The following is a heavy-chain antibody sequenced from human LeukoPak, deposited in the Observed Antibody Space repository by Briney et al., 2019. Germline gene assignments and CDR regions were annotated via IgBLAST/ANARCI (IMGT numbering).Heavy chain of an antibody. V-gene: IGHV3-30*02. J-gene: IGHJ4*02. D-gene: IGHD5-24*01. CDR2: IRYDGSNK. CDR3: AKVRWLQSDFDY. CDR1: GFTFSSYG. Sequence: GGSLRLSCAASGFTFSSYGMHWVRQAPGKGLEWVAFIRYDGSNKYYADSVKGRFTISRDNSKNTLYLQMNSLRAEDTAVYYCAKVRWLQSDFDYWGQGTLVTVSS.